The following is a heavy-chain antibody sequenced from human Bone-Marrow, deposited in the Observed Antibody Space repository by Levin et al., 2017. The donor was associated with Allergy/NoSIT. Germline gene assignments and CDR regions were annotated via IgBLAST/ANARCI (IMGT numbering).Heavy chain of an antibody. D-gene: IGHD3-10*01. CDR2: INRGGSST. Sequence: GGSLRLSCAASGFAFSNYWMHWVRQAPGKGLVWVSRINRGGSSTTYADSVKGRFTISRDNAKNTLYLQMNSLRAEDTAVYYCARDPFAYNFGSGSYLDYWGQGTLVSFSS. V-gene: IGHV3-74*01. CDR3: ARDPFAYNFGSGSYLDY. J-gene: IGHJ4*02. CDR1: GFAFSNYW.